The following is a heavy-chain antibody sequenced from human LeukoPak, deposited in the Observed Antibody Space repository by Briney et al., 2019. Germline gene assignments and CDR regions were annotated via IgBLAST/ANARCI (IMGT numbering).Heavy chain of an antibody. J-gene: IGHJ3*02. V-gene: IGHV3-66*01. D-gene: IGHD3-22*01. CDR1: GFPVRSNH. CDR3: ARDRQYYYDRDASDI. Sequence: GGSLRLSCAASGFPVRSNHMSWVRESPGKALEGVSVIYSGGSTYCADSVKGRFTISRDNSKNTLYLQMNSLRAEDTAVYYCARDRQYYYDRDASDIWGQGTMVTVSS. CDR2: IYSGGST.